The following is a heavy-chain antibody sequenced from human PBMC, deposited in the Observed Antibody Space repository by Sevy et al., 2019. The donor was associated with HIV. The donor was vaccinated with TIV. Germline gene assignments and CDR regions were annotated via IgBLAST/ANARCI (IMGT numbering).Heavy chain of an antibody. J-gene: IGHJ4*02. Sequence: GRSLRLSCAASGFTFSKYSMSWVRQPAGKGLQWVSTLSFGGGEINYADSVKGRFTSSRVNSKSSVYLQMNNLRPEDTAVHYCAREGCTKPHDYWGQGTLVTVSS. D-gene: IGHD2-8*01. CDR2: LSFGGGEI. CDR1: GFTFSKYS. CDR3: AREGCTKPHDY. V-gene: IGHV3-23*01.